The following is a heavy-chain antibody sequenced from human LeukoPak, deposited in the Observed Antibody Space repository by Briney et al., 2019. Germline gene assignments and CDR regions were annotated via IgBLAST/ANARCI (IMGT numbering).Heavy chain of an antibody. D-gene: IGHD4-17*01. J-gene: IGHJ4*02. CDR1: GGSFSGYY. CDR3: ARAVGRSDFDY. Sequence: SETLSLTCAVYGGSFSGYYWSWIRQPPGKGLEWIGEINHSGSTNYNPSLKSRVTISVDTSKNQFSLKLSSVTAADTAVYHCARAVGRSDFDYWGQGTLVTVSS. V-gene: IGHV4-34*01. CDR2: INHSGST.